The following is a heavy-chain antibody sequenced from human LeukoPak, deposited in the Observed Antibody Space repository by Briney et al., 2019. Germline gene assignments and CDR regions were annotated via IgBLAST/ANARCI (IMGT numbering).Heavy chain of an antibody. D-gene: IGHD1-14*01. CDR3: AREPASLGPYYFDY. CDR1: GFTFSSYG. Sequence: GGSLRLSCAASGFTFSSYGMHWVRQAPGKGLEWVAFIRYDGNNKYYADSVKGRFTISRDNSKNTLYLQMNSLRAEDTAVYYCAREPASLGPYYFDYWGQGTLVTVSS. CDR2: IRYDGNNK. J-gene: IGHJ4*02. V-gene: IGHV3-30*02.